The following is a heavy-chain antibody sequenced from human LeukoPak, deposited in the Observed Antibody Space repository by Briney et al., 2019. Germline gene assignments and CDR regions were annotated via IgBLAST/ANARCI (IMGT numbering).Heavy chain of an antibody. CDR2: IYPGDSHT. Sequence: GESLKISCKGSGYSFTNYWIAWVRQMPGEGLEWMGIIYPGDSHTRYSPSFQGQVTISADKSTSTAYLQWSSLKAPDTATYHCASAATLDDYYGLDVWGQGTTVTVSS. J-gene: IGHJ6*02. CDR1: GYSFTNYW. V-gene: IGHV5-51*01. CDR3: ASAATLDDYYGLDV. D-gene: IGHD2-15*01.